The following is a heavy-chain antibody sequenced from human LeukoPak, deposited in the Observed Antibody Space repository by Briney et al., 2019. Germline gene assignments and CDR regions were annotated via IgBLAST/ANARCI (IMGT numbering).Heavy chain of an antibody. Sequence: SETLSLTCTVSGGSISSYYWSWIRQPPGKGLEWIGYIYYSGSTNYNSSLKSRVTISVDTSKNQFSLKLSSVTAADTAVYYCARDFDGYYTSRAPQAFDYWGQGTLVTVSS. CDR2: IYYSGST. CDR3: ARDFDGYYTSRAPQAFDY. J-gene: IGHJ4*02. D-gene: IGHD3-3*01. V-gene: IGHV4-59*12. CDR1: GGSISSYY.